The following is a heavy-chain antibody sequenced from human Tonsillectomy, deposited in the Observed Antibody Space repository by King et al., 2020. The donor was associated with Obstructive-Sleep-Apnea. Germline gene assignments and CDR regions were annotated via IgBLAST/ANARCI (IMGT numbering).Heavy chain of an antibody. Sequence: VQLVESGGGLVQPGGSLRLSCAASGFPFRRYAMSWVRQGPGKGLEWVSGISGSGGNTYYAASVGGRLTISRDNSKNTLELQMNSLRVEDTAVYHCAKGGVAGVTSRYWYFDLWGRGTLVTVSS. CDR1: GFPFRRYA. CDR3: AKGGVAGVTSRYWYFDL. D-gene: IGHD3-10*01. CDR2: ISGSGGNT. J-gene: IGHJ2*01. V-gene: IGHV3-23*04.